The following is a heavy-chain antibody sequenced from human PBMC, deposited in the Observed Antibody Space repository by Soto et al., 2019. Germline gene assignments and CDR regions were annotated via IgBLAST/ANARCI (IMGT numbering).Heavy chain of an antibody. J-gene: IGHJ6*04. CDR1: GFTFSSDW. D-gene: IGHD3-9*01. Sequence: GGSLRLSCAASGFTFSSDWMTWVRQAPGKGLEWVANIRKDGSKTSYLDSVRGRFTISRDNSKNTLYLQMNSLRAEDTAVYYCAKDYVTVLLRYFDWSTWDVWGKGTTVTVSS. CDR3: AKDYVTVLLRYFDWSTWDV. CDR2: IRKDGSKT. V-gene: IGHV3-7*05.